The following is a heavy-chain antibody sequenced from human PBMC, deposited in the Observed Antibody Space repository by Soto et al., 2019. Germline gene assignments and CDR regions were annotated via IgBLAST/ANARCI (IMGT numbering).Heavy chain of an antibody. CDR1: GFTFSNAW. D-gene: IGHD3-22*01. V-gene: IGHV3-15*01. CDR3: LYYYDSSGYYYIDY. Sequence: GGSLRLSCAASGFTFSNAWMSWVRQAPGKGLEWVGRIKSKTDGGTTDYAAPVKGRFTISRDDTKNTLYLQMNSLKTEDTAVYYCLYYYDSSGYYYIDYWGQGTLVTVSS. CDR2: IKSKTDGGTT. J-gene: IGHJ4*02.